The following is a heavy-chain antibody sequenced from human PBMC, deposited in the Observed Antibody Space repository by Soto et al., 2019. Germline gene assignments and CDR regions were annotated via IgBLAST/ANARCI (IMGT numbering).Heavy chain of an antibody. CDR3: ARRDYYYYYYGMDV. CDR1: YIYTGYW. V-gene: IGHV5-51*01. J-gene: IGHJ6*02. Sequence: YIYTGYWSSLKRQMHGKGLEWMGIIYPGDSDTRYSPSFQGQVTISADKSISTAYPQWSSLKASDTAMYYCARRDYYYYYYGMDVWGQGTTVTVSS. CDR2: IYPGDSDT.